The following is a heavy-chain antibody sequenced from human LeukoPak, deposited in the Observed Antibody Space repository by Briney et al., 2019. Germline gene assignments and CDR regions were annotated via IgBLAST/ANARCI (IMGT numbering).Heavy chain of an antibody. CDR3: AKVAASDVWSSCDS. Sequence: PGGSLRLSCATTGYTLSEFAMIGVRHAPGKGLEGGSIITGSGLTTYYAESVKGRFTISRDNSKNALYLQMPSLNAEDAAVYYCAKVAASDVWSSCDSWGQGTLVTVSS. CDR2: ITGSGLTT. V-gene: IGHV3-23*01. J-gene: IGHJ5*01. D-gene: IGHD6-13*01. CDR1: GYTLSEFA.